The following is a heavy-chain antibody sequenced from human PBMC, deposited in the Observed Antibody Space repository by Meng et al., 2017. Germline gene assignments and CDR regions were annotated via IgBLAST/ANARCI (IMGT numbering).Heavy chain of an antibody. J-gene: IGHJ4*02. CDR3: ARVMMTTVPYANY. Sequence: QRQESGPGLVKPAEILSLTFIVSGGSISSSSYYWGWIRPPPGKGLEWIGSIYYSGSTYYNPSLKSRVTMSVDTSKNQFSLKLISVTAADTAVYYCARVMMTTVPYANYWGQGTLVTVSS. CDR2: IYYSGST. CDR1: GGSISSSSYY. D-gene: IGHD4-17*01. V-gene: IGHV4-39*07.